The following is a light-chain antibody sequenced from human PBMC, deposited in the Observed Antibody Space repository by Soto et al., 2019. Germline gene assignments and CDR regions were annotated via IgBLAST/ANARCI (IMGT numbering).Light chain of an antibody. Sequence: QAVVTQEPSFSVSPGGTVTLTCGLSSGSVSTSYYPSWYQQTPGQAPRTLIYSTNTRSSGVPDRFSGSILGNKAALTITGAQADDESDYYCVLYMGSGILNVFDSGTQLTVL. V-gene: IGLV8-61*01. CDR2: STN. CDR1: SGSVSTSYY. CDR3: VLYMGSGILNV. J-gene: IGLJ6*01.